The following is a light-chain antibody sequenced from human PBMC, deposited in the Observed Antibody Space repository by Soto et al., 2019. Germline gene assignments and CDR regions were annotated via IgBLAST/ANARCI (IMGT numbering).Light chain of an antibody. V-gene: IGLV4-69*01. Sequence: VLTQSPSASASLGASVKLTCTLSSGHNNYAIAWHQQQPEKGPRYLMKLNSDGSHSRGDGIPDRFSGSSSGAERYLTISSLQSEDEADYYCQTWGTGIVLFGGGTKLTVL. CDR1: SGHNNYA. CDR2: LNSDGSH. J-gene: IGLJ3*02. CDR3: QTWGTGIVL.